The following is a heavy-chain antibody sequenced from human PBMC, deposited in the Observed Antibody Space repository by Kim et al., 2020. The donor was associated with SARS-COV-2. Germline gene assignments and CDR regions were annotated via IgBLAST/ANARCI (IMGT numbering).Heavy chain of an antibody. D-gene: IGHD5-12*01. V-gene: IGHV3-30*04. CDR3: ARPRSPPGYSGYDWTPNDAFDI. CDR1: GFTFSSYA. J-gene: IGHJ3*02. CDR2: ISYDGSNK. Sequence: GGSLRLSCAASGFTFSSYAMHWVRQAPGKGLEWVAVISYDGSNKYYVDSVKGRFTISRDNSKNTLYLQMNSLRAEDTAVYYCARPRSPPGYSGYDWTPNDAFDIWGQGTMVTVSS.